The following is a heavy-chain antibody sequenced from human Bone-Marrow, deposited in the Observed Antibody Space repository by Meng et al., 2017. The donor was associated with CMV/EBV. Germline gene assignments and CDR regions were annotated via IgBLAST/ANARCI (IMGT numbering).Heavy chain of an antibody. CDR2: IRHDGTNK. Sequence: GESLKISCAASGFTFDNYGMHWVRQTPGKGLEWVAFIRHDGTNKYYGDSVKGRFTISRDNSKNTVYLQMNSLRPEETAIYYCAKDSGSYFDYWGQGTLVTVSS. V-gene: IGHV3-30*02. D-gene: IGHD1-26*01. CDR3: AKDSGSYFDY. CDR1: GFTFDNYG. J-gene: IGHJ4*02.